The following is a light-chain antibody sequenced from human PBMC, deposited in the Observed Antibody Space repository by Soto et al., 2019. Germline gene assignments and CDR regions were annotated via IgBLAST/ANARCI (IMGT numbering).Light chain of an antibody. Sequence: DIQLTQSPSSLSAFVGDRVTITCRASQSIRNYLNWYQQKPGKPPKLLIYAASRLQSGVPSRFSGSGSGTEFTLTINSLQPEDFATYYSQESDKTPRYTFGQGTKLDFK. CDR1: QSIRNY. CDR3: QESDKTPRYT. J-gene: IGKJ2*01. CDR2: AAS. V-gene: IGKV1-39*01.